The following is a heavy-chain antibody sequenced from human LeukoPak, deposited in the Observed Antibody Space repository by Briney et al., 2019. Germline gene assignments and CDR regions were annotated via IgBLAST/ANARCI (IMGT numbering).Heavy chain of an antibody. V-gene: IGHV1-2*02. J-gene: IGHJ4*02. D-gene: IGHD2-8*01. Sequence: GASVKVSCKASGYTFTTYYIHWVRQAPGQGLEWMGWINPNSGGTNYAQKFQGRVTMTRDTSISTAYMELSRLRSDDTAVYYCARAWRVSRCTNGVCYRYYGYWGQGTLVTVSS. CDR1: GYTFTTYY. CDR3: ARAWRVSRCTNGVCYRYYGY. CDR2: INPNSGGT.